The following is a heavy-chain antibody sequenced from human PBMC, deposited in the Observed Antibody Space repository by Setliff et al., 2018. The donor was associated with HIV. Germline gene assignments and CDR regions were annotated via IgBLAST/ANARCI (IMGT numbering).Heavy chain of an antibody. J-gene: IGHJ4*02. CDR2: IWYDGNKK. CDR1: GFAFSTFA. V-gene: IGHV3-33*01. CDR3: ARAPGDILTAYFGGLDY. Sequence: GESLKISCTASGFAFSTFAMHWVRLAPGKGLEWVAVIWYDGNKKDYGDSVKGRFTISRDNSKDTLYLQMSSLRADDTAIYYCARAPGDILTAYFGGLDYWGQGALVTVSS. D-gene: IGHD3-9*01.